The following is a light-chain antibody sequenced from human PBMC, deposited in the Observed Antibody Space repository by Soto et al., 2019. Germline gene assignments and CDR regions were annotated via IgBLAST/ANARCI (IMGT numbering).Light chain of an antibody. J-gene: IGLJ2*01. Sequence: QSALTQPASVSGSPGQSITISCTGTSSDVGTYNLVSWYQQYPGKAPKHIIYEVNKWPSGVAYRFSGSKSGNTASLTISGLQAEDEADYYCCSYAGSTTPVIFGGGTQLTVL. CDR1: SSDVGTYNL. CDR2: EVN. CDR3: CSYAGSTTPVI. V-gene: IGLV2-23*02.